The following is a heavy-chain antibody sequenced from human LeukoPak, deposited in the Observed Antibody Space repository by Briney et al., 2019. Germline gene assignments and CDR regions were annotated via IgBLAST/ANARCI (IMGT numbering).Heavy chain of an antibody. J-gene: IGHJ4*02. CDR3: ARSLSNYDILTGFDY. CDR2: IIPVFGTA. V-gene: IGHV1-69*13. D-gene: IGHD3-9*01. Sequence: SVKVSCKASGGTFSSYAISWVRQAPGQGLEWMGGIIPVFGTANYAQKFQGRVTITADESTSTAYMELSSLRSEDTAVYYCARSLSNYDILTGFDYWGQGTLVTVSS. CDR1: GGTFSSYA.